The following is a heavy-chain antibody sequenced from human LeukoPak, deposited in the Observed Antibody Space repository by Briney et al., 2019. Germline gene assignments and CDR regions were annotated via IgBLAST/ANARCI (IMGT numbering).Heavy chain of an antibody. CDR2: IYYSGST. CDR3: ARGKSGYSSSWFTNHYYFDY. CDR1: GGSISSYY. D-gene: IGHD6-13*01. J-gene: IGHJ4*02. Sequence: ASETLSLTCTVSGGSISSYYWSWIRQPAGKGLEWIGYIYYSGSTNYNPSLKSRVTISVDTSKNQFSLKLSSVTAADTAVYYCARGKSGYSSSWFTNHYYFDYWGQGTLVTVSS. V-gene: IGHV4-59*01.